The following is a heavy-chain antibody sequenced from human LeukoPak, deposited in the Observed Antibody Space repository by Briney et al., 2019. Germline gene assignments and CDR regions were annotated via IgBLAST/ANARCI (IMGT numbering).Heavy chain of an antibody. CDR3: ARFTKDSSSSSGYYFDY. V-gene: IGHV4-4*07. CDR2: IYTSGST. D-gene: IGHD6-13*01. J-gene: IGHJ4*02. CDR1: GVSVTSYY. Sequence: TSSETLSLTCTVSGVSVTSYYWSWLRQPAGKGLEWIGRIYTSGSTSYNPSLRSRLTMSVDTSKNQFSLNLSSVTAADTAVYYCARFTKDSSSSSGYYFDYWGQGTLVTVSS.